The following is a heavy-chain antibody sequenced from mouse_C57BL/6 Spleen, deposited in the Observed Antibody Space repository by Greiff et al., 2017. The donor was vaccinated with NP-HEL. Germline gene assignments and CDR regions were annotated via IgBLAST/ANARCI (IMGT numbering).Heavy chain of an antibody. V-gene: IGHV3-1*01. J-gene: IGHJ4*01. CDR1: GYSITSGYD. CDR2: ISYSGST. Sequence: EVQLVESGPGMVKPSQSLSLTCTVTGYSITSGYDWHWIRHFPGNKLEWMGYISYSGSTNSNPSLKSRISITHDTSKNHFFLKLNSVTTEDTATYYCARDLGSPYAMDYWGQGTSVTVSS. D-gene: IGHD3-3*01. CDR3: ARDLGSPYAMDY.